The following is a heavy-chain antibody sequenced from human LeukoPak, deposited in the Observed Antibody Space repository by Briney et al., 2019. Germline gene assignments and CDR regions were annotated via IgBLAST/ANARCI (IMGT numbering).Heavy chain of an antibody. V-gene: IGHV4-59*12. J-gene: IGHJ4*02. CDR1: GGSISSYY. D-gene: IGHD2-21*02. CDR2: IYYSGST. Sequence: SETLSLTCTVSGGSISSYYWSWIRQPPGKGLEWIGYIYYSGSTNYNPSLKSRVTISIDTSKNQFSLKLSPVTAADTAVYYCARTPRRGGDWQYYFDYWGQGTLVTVSS. CDR3: ARTPRRGGDWQYYFDY.